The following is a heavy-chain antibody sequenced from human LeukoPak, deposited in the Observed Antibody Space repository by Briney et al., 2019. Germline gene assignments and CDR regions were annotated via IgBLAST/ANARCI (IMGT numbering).Heavy chain of an antibody. V-gene: IGHV3-72*01. Sequence: GGSLRLSCAASGFTFSDHFMDWVRQAPGKGLGWVGRIKNKANSYITQYAASMEGRFTISRDDSKNSLYLQMSSLKTEDTAMYYCASIRGTLGYWGQGTVVTVSS. J-gene: IGHJ4*02. D-gene: IGHD1-26*01. CDR1: GFTFSDHF. CDR3: ASIRGTLGY. CDR2: IKNKANSYIT.